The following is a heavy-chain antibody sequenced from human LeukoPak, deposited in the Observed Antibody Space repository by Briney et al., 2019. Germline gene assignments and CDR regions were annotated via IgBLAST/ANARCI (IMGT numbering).Heavy chain of an antibody. D-gene: IGHD4-17*01. CDR3: ANEIRPNDY. CDR1: GLTFRSYT. V-gene: IGHV3-21*01. J-gene: IGHJ4*02. Sequence: TGGSLRLSCAASGLTFRSYTMNWVRQAPGKGLEWVSAISKSSTYIHYADSVKGRFTVSRDNAKNSLFLQMNSLRVEDTAVYYCANEIRPNDYWGQGTLVTVSS. CDR2: ISKSSTYI.